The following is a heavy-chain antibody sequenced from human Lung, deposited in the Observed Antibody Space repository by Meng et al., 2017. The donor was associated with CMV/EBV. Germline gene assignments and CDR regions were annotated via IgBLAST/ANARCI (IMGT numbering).Heavy chain of an antibody. CDR2: IYYSGST. Sequence: SXTXSLXCTVSGGSISSYYWSWIRQPPGKGLEWIGYIYYSGSTNYNPSLKSRVTISVDTSKNQFSLKLSSVTAADTAVYYCASGKYYYGSGSYYNYYYHGMDVXGQGTTVTVSS. CDR1: GGSISSYY. V-gene: IGHV4-59*01. CDR3: ASGKYYYGSGSYYNYYYHGMDV. J-gene: IGHJ6*02. D-gene: IGHD3-10*01.